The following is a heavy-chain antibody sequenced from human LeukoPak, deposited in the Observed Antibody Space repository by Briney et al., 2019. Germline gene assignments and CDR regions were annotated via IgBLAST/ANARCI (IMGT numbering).Heavy chain of an antibody. CDR1: GFTFSGSA. CDR3: TRDADTAMVTDDFDY. V-gene: IGHV3-73*01. CDR2: IRSKANSYAT. J-gene: IGHJ4*02. Sequence: GGSLRLSCAASGFTFSGSAMHWVRQASGKGLDWVGRIRSKANSYATAYAALVKGRFTISRDDSKNTAYLQMNSLKTEDTAVYYCTRDADTAMVTDDFDYWGQGTLVTVSS. D-gene: IGHD5-18*01.